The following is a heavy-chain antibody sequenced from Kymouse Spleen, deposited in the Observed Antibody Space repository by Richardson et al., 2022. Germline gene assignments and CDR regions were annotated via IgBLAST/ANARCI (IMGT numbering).Heavy chain of an antibody. CDR2: IYYSGST. CDR1: GGSISSYY. CDR3: ARHILTGYYAFDI. Sequence: QVQLQESGPGLVKPSETLSLTCTVSGGSISSYYWSWIRQPPGKGLEWIGYIYYSGSTNYNPSLKSRVTISVDTSKNQFSLKLSSVTAADTAVYYCARHILTGYYAFDIWGQGTMVTVSS. V-gene: IGHV4-59*01. D-gene: IGHD3-9*01. J-gene: IGHJ3*02.